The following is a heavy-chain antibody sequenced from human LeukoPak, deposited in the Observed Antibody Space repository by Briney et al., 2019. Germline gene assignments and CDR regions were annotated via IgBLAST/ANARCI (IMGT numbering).Heavy chain of an antibody. Sequence: SVKVSCKASGGTFSSYAISWVRQAPGQGLEWMVGIIPIFGTANYAQKFQGRVTITADESTSTAYMELSSLRSEDTAVYYCAGSTVTRLAEYFQHWGQGTLVTVSS. CDR1: GGTFSSYA. D-gene: IGHD4-17*01. V-gene: IGHV1-69*01. J-gene: IGHJ1*01. CDR2: IIPIFGTA. CDR3: AGSTVTRLAEYFQH.